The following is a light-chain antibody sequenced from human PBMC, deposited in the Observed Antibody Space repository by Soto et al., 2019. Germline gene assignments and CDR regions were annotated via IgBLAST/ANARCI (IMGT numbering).Light chain of an antibody. J-gene: IGKJ4*01. CDR3: QQYNRYPLT. V-gene: IGKV1-5*03. CDR2: KAS. Sequence: DIQMTQFPSTLSASVGDRVTITCRASQSISRWLAWHQQKPGKAPEVLIYKASTLESGVPSRFSGSGSGTEFTLTISSLQPDDFATYYCQQYNRYPLTFGGGTKVEIK. CDR1: QSISRW.